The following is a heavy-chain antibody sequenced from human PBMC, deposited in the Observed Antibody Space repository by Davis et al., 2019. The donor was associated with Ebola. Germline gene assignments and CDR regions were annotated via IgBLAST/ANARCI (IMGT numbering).Heavy chain of an antibody. D-gene: IGHD3-3*01. V-gene: IGHV3-21*04. CDR3: ARSGLSFGVVKYHYGMDV. Sequence: GESLKISCAASGFTFSSYSMNWVRQAPGKALEWVSGISWNSGSIDYADSVKGRFTISRDNAKNSLHLQMNSLRAEDTAVYYCARSGLSFGVVKYHYGMDVWGKGTTVTVSS. J-gene: IGHJ6*04. CDR1: GFTFSSYS. CDR2: ISWNSGSI.